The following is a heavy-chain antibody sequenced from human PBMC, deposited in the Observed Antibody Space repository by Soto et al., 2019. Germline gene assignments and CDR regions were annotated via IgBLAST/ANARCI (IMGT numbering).Heavy chain of an antibody. V-gene: IGHV3-15*01. Sequence: GGSLRLSCAASGFTFSNAWMSWVRHAPGKGPEWVGRIKSKTDGGTTDYAAPVKGRFTISRDDSKNTLYLQMNSLKTEDTAVYYCWFGELRVDYWGQGTLVTVSS. CDR3: WFGELRVDY. CDR2: IKSKTDGGTT. CDR1: GFTFSNAW. D-gene: IGHD3-10*01. J-gene: IGHJ4*02.